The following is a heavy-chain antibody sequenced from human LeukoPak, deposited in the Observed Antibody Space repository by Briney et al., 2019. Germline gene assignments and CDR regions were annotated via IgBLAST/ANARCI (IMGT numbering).Heavy chain of an antibody. CDR2: ISSSSSYI. J-gene: IGHJ5*02. CDR3: AKARGFCSGGSCYNPFDP. D-gene: IGHD2-15*01. V-gene: IGHV3-21*04. Sequence: GGSLRLSCAASGFTFSSYSMNWVRQAPGKGLEWVSSISSSSSYIYYADSVKGRFTTSRDNAKNSLYLQMNSLRAEDTAVYYCAKARGFCSGGSCYNPFDPWGQGTLVTVSS. CDR1: GFTFSSYS.